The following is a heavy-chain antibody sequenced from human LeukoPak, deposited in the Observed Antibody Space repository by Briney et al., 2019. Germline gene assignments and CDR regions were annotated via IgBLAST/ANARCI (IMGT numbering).Heavy chain of an antibody. Sequence: SVKVSCKASGGTFSSYAISWVRQAPGQGLEWMGGIIPIFGTANYAQKFQGRVTITANESTSTAYMALSSLRSEDTAVYYCARESGDRCSSTSCRTYYGMDVWGQGTTVTVSS. CDR2: IIPIFGTA. CDR3: ARESGDRCSSTSCRTYYGMDV. J-gene: IGHJ6*02. V-gene: IGHV1-69*13. CDR1: GGTFSSYA. D-gene: IGHD2-2*01.